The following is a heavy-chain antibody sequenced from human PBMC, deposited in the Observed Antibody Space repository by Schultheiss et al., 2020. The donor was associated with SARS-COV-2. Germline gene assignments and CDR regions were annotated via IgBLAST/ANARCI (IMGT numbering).Heavy chain of an antibody. D-gene: IGHD6-19*01. CDR3: AKDISAYSSGWYGFDY. CDR2: ISSSGSTI. Sequence: LSLTCAVYGGSFSGYYWSWIRQPPGKGLEWVSYISSSGSTIYYADSVKGRFTISRDNAKNSLYLQMNSLRAEDTALYYCAKDISAYSSGWYGFDYWGQGTLVTVSS. CDR1: GGSFSGYY. J-gene: IGHJ4*02. V-gene: IGHV3-11*01.